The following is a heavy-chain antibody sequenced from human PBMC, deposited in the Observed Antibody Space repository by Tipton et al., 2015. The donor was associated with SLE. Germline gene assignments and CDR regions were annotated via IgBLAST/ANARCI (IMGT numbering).Heavy chain of an antibody. Sequence: SLRLSCAASGFTFSSYWMHWVRQAPGKGLVWVSRINSDGSSTSYADSVKGRFTISRDNAKNTLYLQMNSLRAEDTAVYYCATGQPADYYYYGMDVWGQGTTVTVSS. J-gene: IGHJ6*02. CDR1: GFTFSSYW. CDR3: ATGQPADYYYYGMDV. V-gene: IGHV3-74*01. CDR2: INSDGSST. D-gene: IGHD1-14*01.